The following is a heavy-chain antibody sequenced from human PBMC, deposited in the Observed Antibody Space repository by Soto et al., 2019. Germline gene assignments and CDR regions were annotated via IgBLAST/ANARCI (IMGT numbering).Heavy chain of an antibody. J-gene: IGHJ4*02. CDR1: GYTFTGYY. D-gene: IGHD3-22*01. CDR3: ARGSPHGDYYDSSGYYNY. Sequence: VASVKVSCKASGYTFTGYYMHWVRQAPGQGLEWMGWINPNSGGTNYAQKFQGWVTMTRDTSVSTAYMELSRLRSDDTAVYYCARGSPHGDYYDSSGYYNYWGQGTLVTVSS. V-gene: IGHV1-2*04. CDR2: INPNSGGT.